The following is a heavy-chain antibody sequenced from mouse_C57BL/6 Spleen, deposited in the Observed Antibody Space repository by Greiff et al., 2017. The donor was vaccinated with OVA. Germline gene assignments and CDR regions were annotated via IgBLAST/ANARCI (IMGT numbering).Heavy chain of an antibody. CDR1: GYTFTSYW. V-gene: IGHV1-69*01. J-gene: IGHJ1*03. CDR2: IDPSDSYT. CDR3: ARSYGNYWYFDV. D-gene: IGHD2-1*01. Sequence: QVQLQQPGAELVMPGASVKLSCKASGYTFTSYWMHWVKQRPGQGLEWIGEIDPSDSYTNYNQKFKGKSTLAVDKSSSTAYMQLSSLTSEVSAVYYCARSYGNYWYFDVWGTGTTVTVSS.